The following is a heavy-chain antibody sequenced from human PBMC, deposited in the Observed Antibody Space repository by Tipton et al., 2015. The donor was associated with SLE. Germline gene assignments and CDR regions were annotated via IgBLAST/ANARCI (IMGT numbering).Heavy chain of an antibody. V-gene: IGHV4-59*08. D-gene: IGHD6-13*01. CDR3: ARGASAAGTYL. Sequence: TLSLTCTVSGGSIDYHYWSWIRQTPGKGLEYIGFIHYSGKTDSHPPLKSRVTMSVDTSKNQFSLKMTSVTAADTAVYYCARGASAAGTYLWGQGTLVTVSS. J-gene: IGHJ5*02. CDR1: GGSIDYHY. CDR2: IHYSGKT.